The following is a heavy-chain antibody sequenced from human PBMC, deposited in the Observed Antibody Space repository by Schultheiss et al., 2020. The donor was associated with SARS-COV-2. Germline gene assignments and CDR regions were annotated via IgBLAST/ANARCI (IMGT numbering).Heavy chain of an antibody. CDR1: GFTFSNAW. CDR3: TRCGGSCLFGANFDY. CDR2: IKSKTDGGTT. V-gene: IGHV3-15*01. D-gene: IGHD2-15*01. Sequence: GGSLRLSCAASGFTFSNAWMSWVRQAPGKGLEWVGRIKSKTDGGTTDYAAPVKGRFTISRDDSKSIAYLQMNSLKTEDTAVYYCTRCGGSCLFGANFDYWGQGTLVTVSS. J-gene: IGHJ4*02.